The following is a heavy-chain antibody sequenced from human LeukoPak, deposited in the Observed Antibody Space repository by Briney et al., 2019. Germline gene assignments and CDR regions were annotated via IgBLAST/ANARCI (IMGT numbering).Heavy chain of an antibody. J-gene: IGHJ6*03. D-gene: IGHD3-10*01. Sequence: ASVKVSCKASVYTFTAYYIHWVRQAPGQGLECMGWINPDSGGTSSAQRFQGRVTMTRDTSISTAYMELSRLRSDDTAVYYCAREYYYGSGSPLSLGYYYYMDVWGKGTTVTVSS. CDR2: INPDSGGT. CDR3: AREYYYGSGSPLSLGYYYYMDV. V-gene: IGHV1-2*02. CDR1: VYTFTAYY.